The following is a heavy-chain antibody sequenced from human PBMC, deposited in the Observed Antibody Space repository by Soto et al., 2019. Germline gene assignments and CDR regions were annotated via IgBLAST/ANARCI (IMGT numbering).Heavy chain of an antibody. Sequence: VSGPTLVNPTQTLTLTCTFSGFSLTSTGMCVNWIRQPPGKALEWLALINWDDDKYYSTSLKTRPTISKDTSKNQVVLTMTNMDPVDTATYYCARIRRDYAYDYWGLGTLVTVSS. CDR1: GFSLTSTGMC. D-gene: IGHD4-17*01. CDR2: INWDDDK. V-gene: IGHV2-70*01. CDR3: ARIRRDYAYDY. J-gene: IGHJ4*02.